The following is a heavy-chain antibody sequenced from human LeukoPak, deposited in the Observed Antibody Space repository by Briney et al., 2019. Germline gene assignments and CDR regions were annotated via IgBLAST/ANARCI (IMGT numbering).Heavy chain of an antibody. Sequence: GGSLRLSCAASGFTFSSYEMNWGRQAPGKGLEWGSYISSSGSTIYYADSVKGRFTISRDNSKNTLYLQMNSLRAEDTAVYYCARDRIAVAATETSFDYWGQGTLVTVSS. J-gene: IGHJ4*02. CDR2: ISSSGSTI. CDR1: GFTFSSYE. V-gene: IGHV3-48*03. D-gene: IGHD6-19*01. CDR3: ARDRIAVAATETSFDY.